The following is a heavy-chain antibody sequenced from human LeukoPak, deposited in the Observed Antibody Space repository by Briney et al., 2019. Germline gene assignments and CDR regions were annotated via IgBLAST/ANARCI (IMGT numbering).Heavy chain of an antibody. CDR2: IKQDGSKK. V-gene: IGHV3-7*03. J-gene: IGHJ6*02. CDR3: ARDKSAAGVYYYYYGMDV. Sequence: WGSLRLSCVASGFPFSSYWMTWVRQAPGKGLEWVANIKQDGSKKSYVDSVKGRFTISRDNAKNSLYLQMNSLRAEDTAVYYCARDKSAAGVYYYYYGMDVWGQGTTVTVSS. CDR1: GFPFSSYW. D-gene: IGHD6-13*01.